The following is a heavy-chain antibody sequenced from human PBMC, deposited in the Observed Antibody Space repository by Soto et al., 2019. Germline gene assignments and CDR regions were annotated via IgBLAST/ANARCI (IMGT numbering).Heavy chain of an antibody. J-gene: IGHJ6*02. CDR3: ASSPYDFWSGYYGSTYYYGMDV. CDR1: GGSISSYY. V-gene: IGHV4-59*01. CDR2: IYYSGST. D-gene: IGHD3-3*01. Sequence: SETLSLTCTVSGGSISSYYWSWIRQPPGKGLEWIGYIYYSGSTNYNPSLKSRVTISVDTSKNQFSLKLSSVTAADTAVYYSASSPYDFWSGYYGSTYYYGMDVWGQGATVTVSS.